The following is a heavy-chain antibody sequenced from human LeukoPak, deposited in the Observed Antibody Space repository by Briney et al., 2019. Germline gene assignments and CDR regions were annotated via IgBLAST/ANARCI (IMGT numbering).Heavy chain of an antibody. V-gene: IGHV1-46*01. J-gene: IGHJ4*02. CDR2: INPSGGST. CDR1: GHTFTSYY. D-gene: IGHD3-22*01. CDR3: ARNKVDSSGYSYYFDY. Sequence: ASVKVSCKASGHTFTSYYMHWVRQAPGQGLEWMGIINPSGGSTSYAQKFQGRVTMTRDTSTSTVYMELSSLRSEDTAVYYCARNKVDSSGYSYYFDYWGQGTLVTVSS.